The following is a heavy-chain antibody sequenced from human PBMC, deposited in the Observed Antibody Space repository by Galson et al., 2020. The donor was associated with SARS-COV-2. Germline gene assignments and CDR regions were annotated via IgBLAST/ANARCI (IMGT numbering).Heavy chain of an antibody. CDR3: AAPYCSGGSCYDAFDI. CDR2: ISAYNGNT. D-gene: IGHD2-15*01. Sequence: ASVKVSCKASGYTFTSYGISWVRQAPGQGLEWMGWISAYNGNTNYAQKFQERVTITRDMSTSTAYMELSSLRSEDTAVYYCAAPYCSGGSCYDAFDIWGQGTMVTVSS. CDR1: GYTFTSYG. J-gene: IGHJ3*02. V-gene: IGHV1-18*01.